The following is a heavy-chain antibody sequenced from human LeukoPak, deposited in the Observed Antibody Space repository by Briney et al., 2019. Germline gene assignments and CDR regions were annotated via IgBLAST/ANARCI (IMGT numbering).Heavy chain of an antibody. CDR2: ISSNGGST. CDR1: GFTFSSYA. V-gene: IGHV3-64*01. J-gene: IGHJ4*02. CDR3: ARGPRYFDWLSGFDY. Sequence: GGSLRLSCAASGFTFSSYAMHWVRQAPGKGLEYVSAISSNGGSTYYANSVKGRFTISKDNSKNTLYLQMGSLRAEDMAVYYCARGPRYFDWLSGFDYWGQGTLVTVSS. D-gene: IGHD3-9*01.